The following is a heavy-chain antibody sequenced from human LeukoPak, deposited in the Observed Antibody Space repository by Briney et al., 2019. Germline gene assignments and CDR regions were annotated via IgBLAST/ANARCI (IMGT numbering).Heavy chain of an antibody. CDR3: ASGPSIDY. J-gene: IGHJ4*02. CDR1: GFTFSTYS. Sequence: GGSLRLSCAASGFTFSTYSMNWVRQAPGKGLEWVASISGSSSYIYYADSVKGRFTISRDNAKNSLYLQMNSLRAEDTAVYYCASGPSIDYWGQGTLVTVSS. V-gene: IGHV3-21*01. CDR2: ISGSSSYI.